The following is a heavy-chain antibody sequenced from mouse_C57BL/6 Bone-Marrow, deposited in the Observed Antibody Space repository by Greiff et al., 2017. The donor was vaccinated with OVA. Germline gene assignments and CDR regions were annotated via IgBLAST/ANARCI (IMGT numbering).Heavy chain of an antibody. J-gene: IGHJ2*01. Sequence: VKLVESGAELARPGASVKLSCKASGYTFTSYGISWVKQRTGQGLEWIGEIYPRSGNTYYNEKFKGKATLTADKSSSTAYMELRSLTSEDSAVYFCARGGWLLGYFDYWGQGTTLTVSS. CDR2: IYPRSGNT. CDR3: ARGGWLLGYFDY. CDR1: GYTFTSYG. D-gene: IGHD2-3*01. V-gene: IGHV1-81*01.